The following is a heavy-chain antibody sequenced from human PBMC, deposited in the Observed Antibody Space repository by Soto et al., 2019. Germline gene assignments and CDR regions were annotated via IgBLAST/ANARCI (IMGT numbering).Heavy chain of an antibody. D-gene: IGHD5-12*01. CDR3: AREQRDIVATTTPNWFDP. CDR2: IYYTGST. CDR1: GGSLSSYF. J-gene: IGHJ5*02. V-gene: IGHV4-59*01. Sequence: SETLSLTCTVSGGSLSSYFWSWIRQPPGKGLEWIGYIYYTGSTNYNPSLKSRVTISVDTSKNQFSLKLSSVTAADTAVYYCAREQRDIVATTTPNWFDPWGQGTLVTVSS.